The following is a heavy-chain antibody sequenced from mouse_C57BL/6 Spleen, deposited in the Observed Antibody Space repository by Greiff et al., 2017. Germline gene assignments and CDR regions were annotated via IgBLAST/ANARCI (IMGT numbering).Heavy chain of an antibody. CDR1: GYTFTDYE. CDR2: IDPETGGT. Sequence: QVQLQQSGAELVRPGASVTLSCKASGYTFTDYEMHWVKQTPVHGLEWIGAIDPETGGTAYNQKFKGKAILTADKSFSTAYMELRSLTSEDSAVYYCTRGATVVAGGYWGQGTTLTVSS. CDR3: TRGATVVAGGY. D-gene: IGHD1-1*01. V-gene: IGHV1-15*01. J-gene: IGHJ2*01.